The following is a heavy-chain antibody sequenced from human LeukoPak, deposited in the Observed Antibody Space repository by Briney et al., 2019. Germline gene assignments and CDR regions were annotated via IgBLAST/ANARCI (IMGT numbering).Heavy chain of an antibody. J-gene: IGHJ4*02. CDR3: ARSGCSGDSCFYY. CDR1: GGSISSSSYY. V-gene: IGHV4-39*07. CDR2: IHTSGST. Sequence: SETLSLTCTVSGGSISSSSYYWGWIRQPPGKGLEWIGRIHTSGSTNYNPSLKSRLTLSVDTSKNQFSLKLSSVTAADSAVYYCARSGCSGDSCFYYWGQGTLVTVSS. D-gene: IGHD2-15*01.